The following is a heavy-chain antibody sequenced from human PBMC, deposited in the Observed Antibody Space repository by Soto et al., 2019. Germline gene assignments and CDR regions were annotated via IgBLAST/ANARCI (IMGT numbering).Heavy chain of an antibody. CDR1: GFTFSSYS. CDR3: ARATKPEYYYYGMDV. CDR2: ISSSSSTI. D-gene: IGHD2-8*01. V-gene: IGHV3-48*02. J-gene: IGHJ6*02. Sequence: PGGSLRLSCAASGFTFSSYSMNWVRQAPGKGLEWVSYISSSSSTIYYADSVKGRFTISRDNAKNSLYLQMNSLRDEDTAVYYCARATKPEYYYYGMDVWGQGTTVTVSS.